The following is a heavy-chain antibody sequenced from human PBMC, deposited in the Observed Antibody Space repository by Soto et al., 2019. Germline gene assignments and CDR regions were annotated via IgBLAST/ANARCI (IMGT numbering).Heavy chain of an antibody. J-gene: IGHJ4*02. Sequence: GGSLRLSCAASGFTFSNAWMSWVRQAPGKGLEWVGRIKSKTDGGTTDYAAPVKGRFTISRDDSKNTLYLQMNSLKTEDTAVYYCTTDYGDYLNFDYWGQGTLVTVSS. D-gene: IGHD4-17*01. CDR2: IKSKTDGGTT. CDR3: TTDYGDYLNFDY. CDR1: GFTFSNAW. V-gene: IGHV3-15*01.